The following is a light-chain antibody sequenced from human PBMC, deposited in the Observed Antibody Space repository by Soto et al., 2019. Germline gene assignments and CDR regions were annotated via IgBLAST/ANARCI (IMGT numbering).Light chain of an antibody. Sequence: DRVTITCRASQDISSWLAWYQQKPGKAPKIMIYAASSLQGGVPSRFSGSGSGTEFTLTISSLQPEDFATYYCQQASSFPPTFGQGTRLEIK. CDR2: AAS. V-gene: IGKV1-12*01. J-gene: IGKJ5*01. CDR1: QDISSW. CDR3: QQASSFPPT.